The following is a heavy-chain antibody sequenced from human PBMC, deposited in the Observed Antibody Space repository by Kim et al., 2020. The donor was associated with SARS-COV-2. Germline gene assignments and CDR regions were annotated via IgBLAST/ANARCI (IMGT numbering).Heavy chain of an antibody. J-gene: IGHJ1*01. CDR3: ARDLDSDSSGYYYVSAEYFQH. D-gene: IGHD3-22*01. CDR2: ISSSSSYI. Sequence: GGSLRLSCAASGFTFSSYSMNWVRQAPGKGLEWVSSISSSSSYIYYADSVKGRFTISRDNAKNSLYLQMNSLRAEDTAVYYCARDLDSDSSGYYYVSAEYFQHWGQGTLVTVSS. CDR1: GFTFSSYS. V-gene: IGHV3-21*01.